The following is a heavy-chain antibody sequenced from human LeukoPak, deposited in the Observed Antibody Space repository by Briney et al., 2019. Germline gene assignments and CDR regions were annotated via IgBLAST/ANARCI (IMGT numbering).Heavy chain of an antibody. V-gene: IGHV4-39*01. D-gene: IGHD6-13*01. J-gene: IGHJ4*02. CDR3: ARPSEAAGPLSFAL. CDR1: GGSISSISNY. Sequence: SETLSLTCTVSGGSISSISNYWGWLRQPPGKGLEWIGSIYSRGTTYYNPSLRSRVTISIDTSKNQFSLRLNSVTTSDTSVYYCARPSEAAGPLSFALWGQGILVTVSS. CDR2: IYSRGTT.